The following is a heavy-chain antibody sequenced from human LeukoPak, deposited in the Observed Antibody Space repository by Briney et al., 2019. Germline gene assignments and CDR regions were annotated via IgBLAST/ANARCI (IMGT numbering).Heavy chain of an antibody. CDR1: GITFSSYP. CDR2: ISGSGGST. J-gene: IGHJ4*02. CDR3: AKEGSSGGIPPRHFDH. D-gene: IGHD6-19*01. V-gene: IGHV3-23*01. Sequence: GGSLRLSCAASGITFSSYPMTWVRQAPGKGLEWVSTISGSGGSTYYADSVKGRFTISRDNAKNTLSLQMSSLRAEDTAVYYCAKEGSSGGIPPRHFDHWGLGTLVTVSS.